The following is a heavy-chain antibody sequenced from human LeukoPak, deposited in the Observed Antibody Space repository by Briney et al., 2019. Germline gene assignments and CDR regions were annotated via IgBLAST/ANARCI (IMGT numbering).Heavy chain of an antibody. CDR2: INPSGGST. J-gene: IGHJ3*02. Sequence: ASVKVSCKASGYTFTGYYMHWVRQAPGQGLEWMGIINPSGGSTSYAQKFQGRVTMTRDMSTSTVYMELSSLRSEDTAVYYCARGSTNYDFWSGYYTRTGPDIWGQGTMVTVSS. CDR1: GYTFTGYY. CDR3: ARGSTNYDFWSGYYTRTGPDI. D-gene: IGHD3-3*01. V-gene: IGHV1-46*01.